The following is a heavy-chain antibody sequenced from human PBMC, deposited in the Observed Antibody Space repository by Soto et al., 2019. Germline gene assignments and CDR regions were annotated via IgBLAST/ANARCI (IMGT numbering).Heavy chain of an antibody. CDR1: GGSISSGGYY. D-gene: IGHD6-13*01. V-gene: IGHV4-31*03. CDR2: IYYSGST. CDR3: ARGRQQLSRTPWSHFDY. Sequence: PSETLSLTCTVSGGSISSGGYYWSWIRQHPGKGLEWIGYIYYSGSTYYNPSLKSRVTISVDTSKNQFSLKLSSVTAADTAVYYCARGRQQLSRTPWSHFDYWGQGTLVTVSS. J-gene: IGHJ4*02.